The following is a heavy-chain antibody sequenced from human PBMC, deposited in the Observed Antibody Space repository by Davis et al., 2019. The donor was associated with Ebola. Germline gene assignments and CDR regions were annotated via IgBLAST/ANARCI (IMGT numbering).Heavy chain of an antibody. Sequence: PGGSLRLSCAASGFTFSSYAMSWVRQAPGKGLQWVSGISGSGYTYYADSVKGRFTISRDNSKNTLPLQMNSLRAEDTAVYYCAKGEGAMGTLDSWGQGTLVTVSS. D-gene: IGHD7-27*01. CDR3: AKGEGAMGTLDS. CDR2: ISGSGYT. V-gene: IGHV3-23*01. CDR1: GFTFSSYA. J-gene: IGHJ4*02.